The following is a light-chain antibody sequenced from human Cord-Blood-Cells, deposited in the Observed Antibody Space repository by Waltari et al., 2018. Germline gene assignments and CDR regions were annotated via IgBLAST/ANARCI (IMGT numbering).Light chain of an antibody. CDR3: QQYNNWPRT. V-gene: IGKV3-15*01. J-gene: IGKJ1*01. Sequence: EIVMTQSPATLSVSPWERATLSCRASQSVSSNLAWYQQKPGQAPRLLIYGASTRATGIPARFSSSGSGTEFTLTISSLQSEDFAVYYCQQYNNWPRTFGQGTKVEIK. CDR2: GAS. CDR1: QSVSSN.